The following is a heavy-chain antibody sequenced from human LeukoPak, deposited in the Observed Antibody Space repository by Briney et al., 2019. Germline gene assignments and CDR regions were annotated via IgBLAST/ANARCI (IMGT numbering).Heavy chain of an antibody. V-gene: IGHV3-21*01. CDR1: GFTFSSYA. D-gene: IGHD2/OR15-2a*01. J-gene: IGHJ4*02. CDR3: ARAIVMARDY. CDR2: ISSSSSYI. Sequence: PGGPLRLSCAASGFTFSSYAMSWVRQAPGKGLEWVSSISSSSSYIYYADSVKGRFTISRDNAKNSLYLQMNSLRAEDTAVYYCARAIVMARDYWGQGTLVTVSS.